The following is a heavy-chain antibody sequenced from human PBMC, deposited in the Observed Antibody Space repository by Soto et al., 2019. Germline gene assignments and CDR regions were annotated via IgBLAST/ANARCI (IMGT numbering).Heavy chain of an antibody. CDR1: GFTFSNYW. CDR3: ARGDCVGGTCYSLAGSFYYYMDV. J-gene: IGHJ6*03. Sequence: EVQLVESGGGLVQPGGSLRLSCVASGFTFSNYWMYWVRQAPGEGLVWVSSINNDGSVSSYADSVKGRLPISRDNFKNTLYLQMDSLRAEDTAVYYCARGDCVGGTCYSLAGSFYYYMDVWGKGTTVTVFS. CDR2: INNDGSVS. D-gene: IGHD2-15*01. V-gene: IGHV3-74*01.